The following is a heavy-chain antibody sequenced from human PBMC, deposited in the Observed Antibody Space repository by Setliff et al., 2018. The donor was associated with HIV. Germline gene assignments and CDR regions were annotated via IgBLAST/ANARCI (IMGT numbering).Heavy chain of an antibody. CDR2: IYTSGST. V-gene: IGHV4-38-2*02. J-gene: IGHJ5*02. CDR3: ARVKSGSLGGYVDQ. Sequence: SETLSLTCTVSGFSISSDYYGGWIRQPPGKGLEWIGRIYTSGSTNYNPSLKSRVTISVDTSKNQFSLKLSSVTAADTAVYYCARVKSGSLGGYVDQWGQGTLVTVSS. CDR1: GFSISSDYY. D-gene: IGHD3-10*01.